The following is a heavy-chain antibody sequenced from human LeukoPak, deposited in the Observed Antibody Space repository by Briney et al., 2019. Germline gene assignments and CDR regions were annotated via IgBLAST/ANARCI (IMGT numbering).Heavy chain of an antibody. CDR2: IKQDGSEK. J-gene: IGHJ6*02. CDR3: ARDFYASVYCSGGSCYDYYYYGMDV. CDR1: GFTFSSYW. V-gene: IGHV3-7*01. Sequence: GGSLRLSCAASGFTFSSYWMSWVRQAPGKGLEWVANIKQDGSEKYYVDSVKGRFTISRDNSKNTLYLQMNSLRAEDTAVYYCARDFYASVYCSGGSCYDYYYYGMDVWGQGTTVTVSS. D-gene: IGHD2-15*01.